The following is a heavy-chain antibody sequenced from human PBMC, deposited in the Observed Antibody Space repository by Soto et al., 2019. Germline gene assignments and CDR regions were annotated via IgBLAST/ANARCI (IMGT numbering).Heavy chain of an antibody. V-gene: IGHV3-11*01. CDR3: ARAGIAAAGTFDY. Sequence: GGSLRLSCAATGFTFSDYYMSWIRQAPGKGLEWVSLIGESGTPTYYADSVKGRFNISRDNSGNTLFLEMYSLRAEDTAVYYCARAGIAAAGTFDYWGQGTLVTVSS. CDR2: IGESGTPT. CDR1: GFTFSDYY. D-gene: IGHD6-13*01. J-gene: IGHJ4*02.